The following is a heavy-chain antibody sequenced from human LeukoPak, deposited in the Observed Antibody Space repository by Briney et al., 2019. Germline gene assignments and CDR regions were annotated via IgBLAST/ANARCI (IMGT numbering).Heavy chain of an antibody. D-gene: IGHD5-18*01. CDR3: ARGPDTAMVTYGMDV. CDR1: GYTFTGYY. V-gene: IGHV1-2*02. CDR2: INPNRGGT. Sequence: ASVKVSCKASGYTFTGYYMHWVRQAPGQGLEWMGWINPNRGGTNYAQKFQGRVTMTRDPSISTAYMELSRLRSDDTAVYYCARGPDTAMVTYGMDVWGQGTTVTVSS. J-gene: IGHJ6*02.